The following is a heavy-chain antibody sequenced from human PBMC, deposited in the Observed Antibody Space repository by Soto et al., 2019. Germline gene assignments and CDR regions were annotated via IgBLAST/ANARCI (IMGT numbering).Heavy chain of an antibody. D-gene: IGHD1-1*01. CDR1: GGSFSGYY. CDR2: INHSGST. CDR3: ARVRNTMPNW. Sequence: QVQLQQWGAGLLKPSETLSLTCAVYGGSFSGYYWSWIRQPPGKGLEWIGEINHSGSTNNNPSLKSRVTISVDTSKNQFSLKLSSVTAADTAVYYCARVRNTMPNWWGQGTLVTVSS. V-gene: IGHV4-34*01. J-gene: IGHJ4*02.